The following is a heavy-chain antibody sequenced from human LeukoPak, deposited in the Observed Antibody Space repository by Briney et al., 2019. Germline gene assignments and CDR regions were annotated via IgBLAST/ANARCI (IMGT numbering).Heavy chain of an antibody. Sequence: GGSLRLSCAASGFTFSSHAMSWVRQAPGKGLEWVSAITTSGGSTYSADSVKGRFTISRDNSKNTLYLQMNSLRAEDTAVYYCAKGRVSSGWEVGYWGQGTLVTVSS. D-gene: IGHD6-19*01. CDR1: GFTFSSHA. CDR2: ITTSGGST. J-gene: IGHJ4*02. CDR3: AKGRVSSGWEVGY. V-gene: IGHV3-23*01.